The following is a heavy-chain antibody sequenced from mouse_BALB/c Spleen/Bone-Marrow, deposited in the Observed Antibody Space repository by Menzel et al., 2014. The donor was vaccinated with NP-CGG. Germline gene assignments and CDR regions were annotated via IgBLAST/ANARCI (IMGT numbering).Heavy chain of an antibody. V-gene: IGHV14-3*02. CDR1: GFNIKDTY. D-gene: IGHD2-4*01. J-gene: IGHJ2*01. CDR3: ASYDYGYYFDY. CDR2: IVPGNGNT. Sequence: EVQLVESGAELVKQGASVKLSCTTSGFNIKDTYMHWVKLRPEQGLEWIGRIVPGNGNTKYAPKFQGKATITADTSSNTAYLQLSSLTSEDTAVYFCASYDYGYYFDYWGQGTTLTVSS.